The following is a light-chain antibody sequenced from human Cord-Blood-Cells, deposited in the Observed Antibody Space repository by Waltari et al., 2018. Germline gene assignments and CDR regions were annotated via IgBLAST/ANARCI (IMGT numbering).Light chain of an antibody. V-gene: IGLV2-23*02. Sequence: QSALTQPASVSGSPGQSITISCTGTSSAVGSYNLVSWYQQHPGKAPKLLIYEVSKRPAGGSNRFSGSKSGNTAALTISGLQAEDEADYYCCSYAGSSPFVFGTGTKVTVL. CDR3: CSYAGSSPFV. CDR1: SSAVGSYNL. CDR2: EVS. J-gene: IGLJ1*01.